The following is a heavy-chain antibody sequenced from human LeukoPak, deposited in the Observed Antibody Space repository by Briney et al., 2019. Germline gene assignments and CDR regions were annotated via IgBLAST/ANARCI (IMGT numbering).Heavy chain of an antibody. J-gene: IGHJ4*02. CDR1: GGSISSSGYS. CDR2: IYHSGST. Sequence: SETLSLTCTVSGGSISSSGYSWGWIRQPPGERLEWIGSIYHSGSTYYNPSLQSRVTISVDTSKNQFSLKLPSVTAADTAVYYWSDRASYITPQIDYWGQGTLVTVSS. CDR3: SDRASYITPQIDY. D-gene: IGHD1-14*01. V-gene: IGHV4-39*01.